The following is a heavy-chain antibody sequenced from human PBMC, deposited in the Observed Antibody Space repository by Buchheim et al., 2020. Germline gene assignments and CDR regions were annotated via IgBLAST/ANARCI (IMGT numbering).Heavy chain of an antibody. J-gene: IGHJ1*01. Sequence: QVQLQQWGAGLLKPSETLSLTCAVYGGSFSGYYWSWIRQPPGKGLEWIGEINHSGSTNYNPSLKSRVTISVDTSNNQFSLMLSSVTAADTAVYYCARVALLRRRQVTQKGAWYLHHWGQGTL. CDR3: ARVALLRRRQVTQKGAWYLHH. CDR2: INHSGST. CDR1: GGSFSGYY. V-gene: IGHV4-34*01. D-gene: IGHD4-23*01.